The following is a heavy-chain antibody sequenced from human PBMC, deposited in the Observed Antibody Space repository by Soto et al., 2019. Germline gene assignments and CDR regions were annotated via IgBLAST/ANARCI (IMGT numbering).Heavy chain of an antibody. Sequence: PSETLSLTCAVYGGSFRGYYWSWIRQPPGKGLEWIGYIYYSGSTNYNPSLKSRVTISVDTSKNQFSLKLSSVTAADTAVYYCARHLVRGGTDYWGQGTLVTVSS. J-gene: IGHJ4*02. CDR3: ARHLVRGGTDY. D-gene: IGHD3-10*01. V-gene: IGHV4-59*08. CDR2: IYYSGST. CDR1: GGSFRGYY.